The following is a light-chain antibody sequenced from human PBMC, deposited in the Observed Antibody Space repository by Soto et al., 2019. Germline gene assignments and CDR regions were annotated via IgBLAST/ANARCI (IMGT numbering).Light chain of an antibody. CDR1: SGHSSYA. CDR3: QTWGTGIHLGV. CDR2: LNSDGSH. Sequence: PSASASLGASVKLTCTLSSGHSSYAIAWHQQQPEKGPRYLMKLNSDGSHSKGDGIPDRFSGSSSGAERYLTISSLQSEDEADYYCQTWGTGIHLGVFGGGTKLTVL. J-gene: IGLJ2*01. V-gene: IGLV4-69*01.